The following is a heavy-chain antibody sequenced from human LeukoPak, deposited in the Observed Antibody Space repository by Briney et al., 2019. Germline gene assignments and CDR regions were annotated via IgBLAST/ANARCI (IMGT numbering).Heavy chain of an antibody. J-gene: IGHJ6*03. Sequence: GGSLRLSCAASGFTFSSYGMHWVRQAPGKGLEWVAFIRYDGSNKYYADSVKGRFTISRDNSKNTLYLQMNSLRAEDTAVYYCAKVRAYYYYYYMDVWGKGTTVTISS. CDR2: IRYDGSNK. V-gene: IGHV3-30*02. CDR3: AKVRAYYYYYYMDV. CDR1: GFTFSSYG.